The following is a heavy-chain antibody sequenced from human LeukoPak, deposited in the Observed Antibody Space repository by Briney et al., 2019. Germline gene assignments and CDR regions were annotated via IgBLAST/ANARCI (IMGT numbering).Heavy chain of an antibody. Sequence: GGSLRLSCAASGFTFSSYGMHWVRQAPGKGLEWVAVIWYDGSNIYYADSVKGRFTISRDNSKNTLYLQMDSLRAEDTAVYYCARDRGRGSSHNDYWGQGILVTVSS. J-gene: IGHJ4*02. D-gene: IGHD2-15*01. CDR3: ARDRGRGSSHNDY. CDR2: IWYDGSNI. CDR1: GFTFSSYG. V-gene: IGHV3-33*01.